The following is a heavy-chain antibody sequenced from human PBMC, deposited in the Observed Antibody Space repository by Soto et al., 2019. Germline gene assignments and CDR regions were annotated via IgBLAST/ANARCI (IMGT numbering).Heavy chain of an antibody. Sequence: GGSLRLSCAASGFTFSSYAMNWVRQAPGKGLEWVSAISGSSGSAYHVDSVRGRFTISRDNSKNTLYLQMNSLRAEDTAVYYCARAADSTAYYSSDFDYWGQGTLVTVSS. D-gene: IGHD3-22*01. J-gene: IGHJ4*02. V-gene: IGHV3-23*01. CDR2: ISGSSGSA. CDR1: GFTFSSYA. CDR3: ARAADSTAYYSSDFDY.